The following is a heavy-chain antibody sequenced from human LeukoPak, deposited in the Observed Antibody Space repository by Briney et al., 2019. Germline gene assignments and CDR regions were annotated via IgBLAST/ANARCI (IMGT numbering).Heavy chain of an antibody. CDR3: ATLAQPPVIGYYYYIDV. Sequence: ASVLVSCKASGYSLTELSLHRVRQAPRKGLEGMGGFDLDDGETIYAQKLQGRVTMTEDTSTDTAYMKLSSLISEDTAVYYCATLAQPPVIGYYYYIDVWDKGTTVTVSS. V-gene: IGHV1-24*01. CDR2: FDLDDGET. D-gene: IGHD2/OR15-2a*01. J-gene: IGHJ6*03. CDR1: GYSLTELS.